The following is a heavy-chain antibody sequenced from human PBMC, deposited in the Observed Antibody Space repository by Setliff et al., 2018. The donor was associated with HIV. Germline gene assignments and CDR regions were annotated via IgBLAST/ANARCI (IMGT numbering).Heavy chain of an antibody. CDR2: ISYGSTYI. CDR1: GFTFSSSC. V-gene: IGHV3-21*01. J-gene: IGHJ6*03. Sequence: LRLSCVASGFTFSSSCMDWFRQAPGKGLEWVSSISYGSTYIYQPDSVRGRFTISRDDAKKSLYLQMNSLGAEDTAVYYCARSGGIGNYHWDVWGKGTTVTVSS. D-gene: IGHD3-16*01. CDR3: ARSGGIGNYHWDV.